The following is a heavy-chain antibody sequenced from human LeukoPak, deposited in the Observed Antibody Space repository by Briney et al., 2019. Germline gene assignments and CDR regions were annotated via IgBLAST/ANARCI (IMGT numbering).Heavy chain of an antibody. CDR2: TYYRSKWYH. CDR1: GDTFSSNRAA. J-gene: IGHJ4*02. D-gene: IGHD2-8*02. V-gene: IGHV6-1*01. CDR3: ARALVGYLSPTGVFDD. Sequence: SQTLSLTCAISGDTFSSNRAAWTWIRQSPSRGLQWLGRTYYRSKWYHDYAISVSGRLTVNADTSKNQISLHLNSVTPEDTAVYYCARALVGYLSPTGVFDDWGQGTRVTVSS.